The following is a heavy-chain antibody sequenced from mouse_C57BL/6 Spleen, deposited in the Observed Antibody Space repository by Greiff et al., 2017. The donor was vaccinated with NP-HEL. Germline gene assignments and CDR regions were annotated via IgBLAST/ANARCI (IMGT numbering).Heavy chain of an antibody. CDR1: GYTFTSYW. D-gene: IGHD3-3*01. V-gene: IGHV1-69*01. Sequence: QVQLQQPGAELVMPGASVKLSCKASGYTFTSYWMHWVKQRPGQGLEWIGEIDPSDSYTNYNQKFKGKSTLTVDKSSSKAYMQLSSLTSEDSAVYYWARVGTAAYYFDYWGQGTTLTVSS. CDR2: IDPSDSYT. CDR3: ARVGTAAYYFDY. J-gene: IGHJ2*01.